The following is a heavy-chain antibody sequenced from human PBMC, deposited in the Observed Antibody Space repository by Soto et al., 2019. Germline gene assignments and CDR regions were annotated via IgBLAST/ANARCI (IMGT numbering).Heavy chain of an antibody. Sequence: SETLSLTSTVSGGSISSYYWSWIRQPPGKGLEWIGYIYYSGSTNYNPSLKSRVTISLDTSKTQFSLKLSSVTAADTAVYYCARSHYDFWSGFPSPYFDYWGQGTLVTVSP. CDR1: GGSISSYY. D-gene: IGHD3-3*01. CDR2: IYYSGST. CDR3: ARSHYDFWSGFPSPYFDY. J-gene: IGHJ4*02. V-gene: IGHV4-59*08.